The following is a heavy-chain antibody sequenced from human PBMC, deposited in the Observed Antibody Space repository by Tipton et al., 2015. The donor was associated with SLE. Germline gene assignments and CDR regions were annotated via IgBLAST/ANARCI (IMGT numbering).Heavy chain of an antibody. CDR2: INSDGSST. V-gene: IGHV3-74*01. Sequence: SLRLSCAASGFTFSSYWMHWVRQAPGKGLVWVSRINSDGSSTSYADSVKGRFTISRDNAKNTLYLQMNSLRAEDTAVYYCARDYLFGTPNYYYYGMDVWGQGTTVVVSS. CDR3: ARDYLFGTPNYYYYGMDV. CDR1: GFTFSSYW. J-gene: IGHJ6*02. D-gene: IGHD6-13*01.